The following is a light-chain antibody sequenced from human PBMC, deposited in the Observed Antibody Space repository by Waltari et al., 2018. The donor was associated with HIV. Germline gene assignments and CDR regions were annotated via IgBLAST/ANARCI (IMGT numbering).Light chain of an antibody. Sequence: EIVLTQSPGTLSLSPGERATLSCTASQTIISNYLAWYRQTPGQAPTLLIYGASSSATGIPDRLSGSGSGADFTLTISRLEPEDFAVYYGQQYGSSPRTFGQGTKVEI. V-gene: IGKV3-20*01. CDR1: QTIISNY. J-gene: IGKJ1*01. CDR3: QQYGSSPRT. CDR2: GAS.